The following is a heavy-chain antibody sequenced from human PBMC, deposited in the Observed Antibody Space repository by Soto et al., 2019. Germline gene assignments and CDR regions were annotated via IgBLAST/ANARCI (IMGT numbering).Heavy chain of an antibody. Sequence: SETLSLTCTVSGGSISGYYWTWIRQPPGKGLEWIGFIYYRGNTNYNPSLKSRVTISMDTSKNHFALKLNSVTAADTAVYYCARTKTGYAFDVWGQGTMVTVSS. CDR2: IYYRGNT. CDR3: ARTKTGYAFDV. CDR1: GGSISGYY. V-gene: IGHV4-59*08. D-gene: IGHD2-8*01. J-gene: IGHJ3*01.